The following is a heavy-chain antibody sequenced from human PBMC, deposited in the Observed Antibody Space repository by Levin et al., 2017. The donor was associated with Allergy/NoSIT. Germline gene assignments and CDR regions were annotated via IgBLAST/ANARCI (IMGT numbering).Heavy chain of an antibody. J-gene: IGHJ6*02. CDR2: ISSSSSTI. CDR1: GFTFSSYS. D-gene: IGHD6-19*01. V-gene: IGHV3-48*01. CDR3: ARDLQWLAPTRPKNHYHYYGMDV. Sequence: GGSLRLSCAASGFTFSSYSMNWVRQAPGKGLEWVSYISSSSSTIYYADSVKGRFTISRDNAKNSLYLQMNSLRAEDTAVYYCARDLQWLAPTRPKNHYHYYGMDVWGQGTTVTVSS.